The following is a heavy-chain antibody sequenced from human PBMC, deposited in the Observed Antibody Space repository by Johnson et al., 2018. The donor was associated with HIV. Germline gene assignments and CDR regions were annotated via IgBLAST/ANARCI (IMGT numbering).Heavy chain of an antibody. D-gene: IGHD2-8*01. CDR1: GFTFRSYW. V-gene: IGHV3-74*01. CDR2: ISSDGLST. CDR3: ARDSRNSFRFEVYAFDI. J-gene: IGHJ3*02. Sequence: EVQLVESGGGLVQPVGSLRLSCAASGFTFRSYWMHWVRQPGKGLVWVSRISSDGLSTTYADSVKGRFTVSRDNAKNTVYLQMNSLRPEVTAVYYCARDSRNSFRFEVYAFDIWGQGTMVTVSS.